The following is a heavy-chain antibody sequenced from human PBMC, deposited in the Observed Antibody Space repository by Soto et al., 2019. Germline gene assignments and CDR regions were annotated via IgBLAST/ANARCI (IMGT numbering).Heavy chain of an antibody. CDR3: ARDQHGSSSWNQEYYFDY. V-gene: IGHV3-30-3*01. CDR2: ISYDGSNK. Sequence: GGSLRLSCAASGFTFSSYAMHWVRQAPGKGLEWVAVISYDGSNKYYADSVKGRFTISRDNSKNTLYLQMNSLRAEDTAVYYCARDQHGSSSWNQEYYFDYWGQGTLVTVSS. CDR1: GFTFSSYA. J-gene: IGHJ4*02. D-gene: IGHD6-13*01.